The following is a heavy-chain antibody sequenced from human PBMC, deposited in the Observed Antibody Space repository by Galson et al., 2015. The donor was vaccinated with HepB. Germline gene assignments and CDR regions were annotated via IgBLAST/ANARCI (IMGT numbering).Heavy chain of an antibody. CDR2: ISGSGDGT. J-gene: IGHJ4*02. Sequence: SLRLSCAASGFTFSSHAMSWVRQAPGKGLEWASRISGSGDGTYYADSVKGRFTISRDNSKNTLYLQMNSLRVEDTALYYCAKGAGGATAPDYWGQGTLVTVSS. V-gene: IGHV3-23*01. CDR1: GFTFSSHA. D-gene: IGHD6-13*01. CDR3: AKGAGGATAPDY.